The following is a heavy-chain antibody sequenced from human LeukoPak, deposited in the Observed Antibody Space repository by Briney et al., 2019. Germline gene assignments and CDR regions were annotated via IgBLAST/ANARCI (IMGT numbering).Heavy chain of an antibody. D-gene: IGHD4-11*01. CDR3: ARGDYSDYVDY. V-gene: IGHV3-30*14. J-gene: IGHJ4*02. CDR2: ISFDGSNK. Sequence: PGGSLRLSCAASGFTFSNYAMLWVRQAPGKGLEWVAIISFDGSNKYYADSVKGRFTISRDNSKNTLYLQMNSLRAEDTAVYYCARGDYSDYVDYWGQGTLVTVSS. CDR1: GFTFSNYA.